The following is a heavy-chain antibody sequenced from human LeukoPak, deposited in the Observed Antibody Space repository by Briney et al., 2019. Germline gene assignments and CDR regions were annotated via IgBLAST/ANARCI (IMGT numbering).Heavy chain of an antibody. CDR2: IYYSGST. CDR3: ARHRLAYSSPGFFDD. D-gene: IGHD6-19*01. J-gene: IGHJ4*02. Sequence: SETLSLTCTVSGGSISSSSYYWGWIRQPPGKRLEWIGSIYYSGSTYYNPSLKSRVTISVDTSKNQFSLKLSSVTAADTAVYYCARHRLAYSSPGFFDDWGQGTLVTVSS. V-gene: IGHV4-39*01. CDR1: GGSISSSSYY.